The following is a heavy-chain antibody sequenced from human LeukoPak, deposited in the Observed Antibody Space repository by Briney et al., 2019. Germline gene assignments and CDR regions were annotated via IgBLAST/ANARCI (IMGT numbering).Heavy chain of an antibody. V-gene: IGHV3-30*02. CDR3: AKDGIPPNYYYYMDV. Sequence: GSLRLSCAASGFTFSSYGMHWVRQAPGKGLEWVAFIRYDGSNKYYADSVKGRFTISRDNSKNTLYLQMNSLRAEDTAVYYCAKDGIPPNYYYYMDVWGKGTTVTISS. CDR1: GFTFSSYG. CDR2: IRYDGSNK. D-gene: IGHD1-14*01. J-gene: IGHJ6*03.